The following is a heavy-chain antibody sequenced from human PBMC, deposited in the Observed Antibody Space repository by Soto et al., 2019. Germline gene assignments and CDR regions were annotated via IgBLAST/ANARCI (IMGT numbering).Heavy chain of an antibody. CDR3: ARDRDYGGNGFDY. D-gene: IGHD4-17*01. CDR2: ISYDGSNK. Sequence: GGSLRLSCAASGFTFSSYAMHWVRQAPGKGLEWVAFISYDGSNKYYADSVKGRFTISRVNSKNPLYLQMNSLRAEDTAVYYCARDRDYGGNGFDYWGQGTLVTVSS. J-gene: IGHJ4*02. V-gene: IGHV3-30-3*01. CDR1: GFTFSSYA.